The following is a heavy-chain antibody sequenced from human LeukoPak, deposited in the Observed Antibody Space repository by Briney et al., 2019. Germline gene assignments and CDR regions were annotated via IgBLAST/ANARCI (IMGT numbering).Heavy chain of an antibody. CDR1: GFTFSSYA. D-gene: IGHD3-22*01. V-gene: IGHV3-30*04. Sequence: PGGSLRLSCAASGFTFSSYAMHWVRQAPGKGLEWVAVISYDGSNKYYADSAKGRFTISRDNSKNTLYLQMNSLRAEDTAVYYCARDSSGYYATLVYWGQGTLVTVSS. CDR3: ARDSSGYYATLVY. CDR2: ISYDGSNK. J-gene: IGHJ4*02.